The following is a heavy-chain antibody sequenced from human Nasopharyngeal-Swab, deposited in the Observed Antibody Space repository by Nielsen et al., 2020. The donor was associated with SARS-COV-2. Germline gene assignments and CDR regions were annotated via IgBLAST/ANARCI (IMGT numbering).Heavy chain of an antibody. Sequence: GESLKISCAASGFTFSGYWMSWVRQVPGKGLEWVANIKQDASEMYYVDSVKGRFTISRDNAKNSLYLQMNSLRAEDTAVYYCARDNRYYGSANYFDYWGQGTLVTVSS. J-gene: IGHJ4*02. CDR3: ARDNRYYGSANYFDY. V-gene: IGHV3-7*01. CDR2: IKQDASEM. D-gene: IGHD3-10*01. CDR1: GFTFSGYW.